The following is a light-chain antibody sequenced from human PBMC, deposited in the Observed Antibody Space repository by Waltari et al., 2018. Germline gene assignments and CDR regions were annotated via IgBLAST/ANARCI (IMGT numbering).Light chain of an antibody. CDR2: EAS. J-gene: IGKJ4*01. CDR1: QSVSNF. V-gene: IGKV3-11*01. Sequence: EIVLTQSPATLSLSPGERATLSCRASQSVSNFLAWYQHKPGQAPRLLIYEASKRATGIPARFSGSVSGTDFTLTISSLEPEDFAVYYCQQRSNWPPLTFGGGTKVEIK. CDR3: QQRSNWPPLT.